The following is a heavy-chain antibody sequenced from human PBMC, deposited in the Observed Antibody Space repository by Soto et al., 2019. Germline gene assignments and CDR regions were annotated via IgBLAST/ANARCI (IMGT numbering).Heavy chain of an antibody. V-gene: IGHV1-69*01. Sequence: QVQLVQSGAEVKKPGSSVKVSCKASGGTFSSYAISWVRQAPGQGLEWMGGIIPIFGTANYAQKFQGRVTITADESTSTADMELSRLRSVDTAVYYCASPGGGYCSGGSCFLVYWGQGTLVTVSS. D-gene: IGHD2-15*01. CDR2: IIPIFGTA. J-gene: IGHJ4*02. CDR3: ASPGGGYCSGGSCFLVY. CDR1: GGTFSSYA.